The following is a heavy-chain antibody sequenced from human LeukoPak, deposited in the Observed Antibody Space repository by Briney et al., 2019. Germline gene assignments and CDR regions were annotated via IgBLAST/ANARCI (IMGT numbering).Heavy chain of an antibody. CDR3: ARDGDGDYVFSYYFDY. J-gene: IGHJ4*02. CDR1: GFTFSSYG. D-gene: IGHD4-17*01. Sequence: GGSLRLSCAASGFTFSSYGMHWVRQAPGKGLEWVAFIRYDGSNKYYADSVKGRFTISRDNSKNTLYLQMNSLRVEDTAVYYCARDGDGDYVFSYYFDYWGQGTLVTVSS. CDR2: IRYDGSNK. V-gene: IGHV3-30*02.